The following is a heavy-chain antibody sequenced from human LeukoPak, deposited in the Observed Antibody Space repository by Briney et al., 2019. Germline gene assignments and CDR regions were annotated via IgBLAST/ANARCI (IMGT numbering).Heavy chain of an antibody. CDR1: GGSISSSSYY. V-gene: IGHV4-61*05. D-gene: IGHD6-19*01. CDR3: ARTPGYSSGMYDY. Sequence: PSETLSLTCTVSGGSISSSSYYWGWIRQPPGKGLERIGYIYYSGSTNYNPSLKSRVTISVDTSKNQFSLKLSSVTAADTAVYYCARTPGYSSGMYDYWGQGTLVTASS. J-gene: IGHJ4*02. CDR2: IYYSGST.